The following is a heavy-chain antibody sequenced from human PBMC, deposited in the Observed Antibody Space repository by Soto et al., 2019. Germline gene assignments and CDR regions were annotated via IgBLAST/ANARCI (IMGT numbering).Heavy chain of an antibody. J-gene: IGHJ4*02. V-gene: IGHV3-23*01. CDR1: GFTFSSYA. CDR2: INARGGGT. Sequence: EVQLLESGGGLVQPGGSLRLSCAASGFTFSSYAMSWVRQTPGKGLDWVSAINARGGGTYYADSVKGRFTISRDNSKNTLYLQMNSLRVEDTAVYYCAKDAAVTAGSSSSWYYFDYWGQGTLVTVSS. D-gene: IGHD6-13*01. CDR3: AKDAAVTAGSSSSWYYFDY.